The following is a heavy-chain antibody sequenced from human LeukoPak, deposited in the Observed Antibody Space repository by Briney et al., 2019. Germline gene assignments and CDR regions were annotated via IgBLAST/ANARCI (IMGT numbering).Heavy chain of an antibody. CDR1: GCSISSGGYS. Sequence: SQTLSLTCAVSGCSISSGGYSWSWIRQPPGKGLEWIGYIYHSGSTYYNPALKSRVTISVDRSKNQFSPKLSSVTAADTGVYSCERGVSSIPIDYWGQGTLVTVSP. D-gene: IGHD2-21*01. V-gene: IGHV4-30-2*01. CDR3: ERGVSSIPIDY. CDR2: IYHSGST. J-gene: IGHJ4*02.